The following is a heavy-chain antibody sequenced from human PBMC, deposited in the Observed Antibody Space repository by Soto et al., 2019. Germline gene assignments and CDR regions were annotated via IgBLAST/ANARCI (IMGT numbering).Heavy chain of an antibody. V-gene: IGHV1-18*01. CDR1: GYTYTNYG. CDR2: ISTYNGNT. Sequence: QVQLVQSGAEVKKPGASVKVSCKTSGYTYTNYGISWVREAPGQGLEWLGWISTYNGNTNYAQKFQGRVTMTTDTSTTTAYMDLRSLRSDDTAVYYCARAEYCTNGVCIYNWFDPWGQGTLVTVSS. J-gene: IGHJ5*02. D-gene: IGHD2-8*01. CDR3: ARAEYCTNGVCIYNWFDP.